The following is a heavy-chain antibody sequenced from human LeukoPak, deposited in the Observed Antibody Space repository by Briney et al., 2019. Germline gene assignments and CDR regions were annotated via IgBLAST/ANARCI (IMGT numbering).Heavy chain of an antibody. CDR2: IYYSGST. J-gene: IGHJ4*02. V-gene: IGHV4-59*08. CDR3: ARHPQRLYFDY. Sequence: PSETLSLTCTVSGGSISSYFWSWIRPPPGEGLEWIGYIYYSGSTNYNPSLKSRVTISVDTSKNQFSLKLSSVTAADTAVYYRARHPQRLYFDYWGQGTLVTVSS. D-gene: IGHD6-25*01. CDR1: GGSISSYF.